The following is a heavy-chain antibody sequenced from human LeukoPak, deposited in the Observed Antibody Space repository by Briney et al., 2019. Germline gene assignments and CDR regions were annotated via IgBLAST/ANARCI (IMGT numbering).Heavy chain of an antibody. CDR2: MFYNVST. V-gene: IGHV4-59*08. CDR1: GGSTSSYY. CDR3: ARQGSGRAFDI. J-gene: IGHJ3*02. Sequence: SETLSLTCTVSGGSTSSYYWNWIRQPPGKGLEWIAYMFYNVSTNYSPSLKSRVTISVDTSKNQFSLKLISVTAADTAVYFCARQGSGRAFDIWGQGTMVTVSS.